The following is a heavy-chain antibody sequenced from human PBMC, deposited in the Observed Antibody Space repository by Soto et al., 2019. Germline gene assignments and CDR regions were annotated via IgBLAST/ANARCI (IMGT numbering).Heavy chain of an antibody. CDR2: ISSLSEYI. CDR1: GFTFSFYS. Sequence: PGGSLRLSCAASGFTFSFYSMHWVRQAPGEGLEWVSSISSLSEYIYYAESVEGRFTISRDNAKNSLYLQMNSLRAEDTAVYYCAKYGRNYYNGVDVWGQGTTVTVSS. J-gene: IGHJ6*02. V-gene: IGHV3-21*06. D-gene: IGHD1-1*01. CDR3: AKYGRNYYNGVDV.